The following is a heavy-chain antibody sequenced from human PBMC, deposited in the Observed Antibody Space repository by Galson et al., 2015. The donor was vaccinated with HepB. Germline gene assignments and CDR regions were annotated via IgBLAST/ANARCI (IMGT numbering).Heavy chain of an antibody. V-gene: IGHV3-64*04. D-gene: IGHD6-13*01. J-gene: IGHJ4*02. CDR2: ISSNGGST. CDR3: AREWRRGSSWYIIDY. CDR1: GFTFSSYA. Sequence: SLRLSCAASGFTFSSYAMHWVRPAPGKGLEYVSAISSNGGSTYYADTVKGRFTISRDDAKNSLYLQVSSLRVEDTAVYYCAREWRRGSSWYIIDYWGQGTLVTVSS.